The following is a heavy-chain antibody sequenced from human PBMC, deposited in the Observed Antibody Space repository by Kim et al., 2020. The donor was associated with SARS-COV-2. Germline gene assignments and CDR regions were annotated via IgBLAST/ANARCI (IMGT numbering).Heavy chain of an antibody. CDR2: IWYDGSNK. J-gene: IGHJ4*02. V-gene: IGHV3-33*01. D-gene: IGHD3-10*01. CDR3: ASAPWGSGSYTPH. CDR1: GFTFSSYG. Sequence: GGSLRLSCAASGFTFSSYGMHWVRQAPGKGLEWVAVIWYDGSNKYYADSVKGRFTISRDNSKNTLYLQMNSLRAEDTAVYYCASAPWGSGSYTPHWGQGTLVTVSS.